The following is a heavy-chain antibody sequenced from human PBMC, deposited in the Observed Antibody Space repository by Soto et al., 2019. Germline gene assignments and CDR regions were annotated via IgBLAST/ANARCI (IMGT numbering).Heavy chain of an antibody. CDR2: IYYSGST. CDR3: ARFDYYYGMDV. CDR1: GGSISSGSYY. V-gene: IGHV4-39*01. Sequence: PSETLSLTCTVSGGSISSGSYYWGWIRQPPGKGLEWIGSIYYSGSTYYNPSLKSRVTISVDTSKNQFSLKLSSVNAADTDVYYCARFDYYYGMDVWGQGTTVPVYS. J-gene: IGHJ6*02.